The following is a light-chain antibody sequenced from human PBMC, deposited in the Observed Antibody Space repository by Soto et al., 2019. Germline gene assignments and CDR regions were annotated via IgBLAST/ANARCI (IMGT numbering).Light chain of an antibody. CDR1: SSDVGGYNF. Sequence: QSALTQPRSVSGSPGQTVTISCTGTSSDVGGYNFVSWYQQHPGKAPKLMIYDVSERPSGVPDRFSGSKSGTTASLTISGLQAEDEADYYCCSYAGNCTVPFGGGTKLTVL. CDR3: CSYAGNCTVP. CDR2: DVS. J-gene: IGLJ2*01. V-gene: IGLV2-11*01.